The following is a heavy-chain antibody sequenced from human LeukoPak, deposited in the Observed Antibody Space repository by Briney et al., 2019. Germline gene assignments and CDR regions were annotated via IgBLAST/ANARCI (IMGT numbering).Heavy chain of an antibody. J-gene: IGHJ4*02. V-gene: IGHV1-46*01. CDR3: ARVEYYYDSSGYYLYYFDY. Sequence: ASVKVSCKASGYTFTSYYMHWVRQAPGRGLEWMGIINPSGGSTSYAQKFQGRVTMTRDTSTSTVYMELSSLRSEDTAVYYCARVEYYYDSSGYYLYYFDYWGQGTLVTVSS. CDR2: INPSGGST. CDR1: GYTFTSYY. D-gene: IGHD3-22*01.